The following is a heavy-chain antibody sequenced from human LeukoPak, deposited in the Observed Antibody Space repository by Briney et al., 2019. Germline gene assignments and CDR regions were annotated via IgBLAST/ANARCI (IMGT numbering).Heavy chain of an antibody. J-gene: IGHJ6*02. CDR1: GYTFTSYD. Sequence: ASVKVSCKASGYTFTSYDINWVRQATGQGLEWMGWMNPNSGNTGYAQKFQGRVTMTRNTSISTAYMELSSLRSEDTAVYYCDYSYGYYGMDVWGQGATVTVSS. V-gene: IGHV1-8*01. D-gene: IGHD5-18*01. CDR2: MNPNSGNT. CDR3: DYSYGYYGMDV.